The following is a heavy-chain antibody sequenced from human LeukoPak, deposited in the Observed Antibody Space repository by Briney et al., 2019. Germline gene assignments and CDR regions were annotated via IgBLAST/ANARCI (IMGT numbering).Heavy chain of an antibody. D-gene: IGHD6-13*01. CDR3: ARGPQQLVFDY. CDR2: INPNSGGT. Sequence: GASVKVSCKASGYTFTGYYMHWVRQAPGQGLEWMGWINPNSGGTNYAQEFQGWVTMTRDTSISTAYMELSRLRSDDTAVYYCARGPQQLVFDYWGQGTLVTVSS. CDR1: GYTFTGYY. V-gene: IGHV1-2*04. J-gene: IGHJ4*02.